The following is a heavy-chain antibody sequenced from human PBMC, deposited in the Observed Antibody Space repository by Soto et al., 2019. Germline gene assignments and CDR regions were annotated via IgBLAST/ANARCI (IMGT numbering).Heavy chain of an antibody. CDR1: AYTFTSYC. CDR3: ARPLHSSGWYSPYYYYGMDV. V-gene: IGHV1-18*04. D-gene: IGHD6-19*01. CDR2: ISAYNGNT. J-gene: IGHJ6*02. Sequence: ASVKVPCKASAYTFTSYCISWVRQAPGQGLEGMGWISAYNGNTNYAQKLQGRVTMTTDTSTSTAYMELRSLRSDDTAVYYCARPLHSSGWYSPYYYYGMDVWGQGTTVTVSS.